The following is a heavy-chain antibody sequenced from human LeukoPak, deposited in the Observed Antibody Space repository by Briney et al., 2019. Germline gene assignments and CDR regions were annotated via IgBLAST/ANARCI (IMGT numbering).Heavy chain of an antibody. CDR1: GFTFSSYG. CDR3: AKGVSSRFFDY. V-gene: IGHV3-30*18. Sequence: PGGSLRLSCAASGFTFSSYGMHWVRQAPGKGLEWVAVISYDGSNKYYADSVKGRFTISRDNSKNTLYLQMSSLRAEDTAVYYCAKGVSSRFFDYWGQGTLVTVSS. J-gene: IGHJ4*02. CDR2: ISYDGSNK.